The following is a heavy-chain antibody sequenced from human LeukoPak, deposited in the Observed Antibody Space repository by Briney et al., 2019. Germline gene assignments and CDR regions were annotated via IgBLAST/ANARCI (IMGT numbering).Heavy chain of an antibody. Sequence: GGSLRLSCAASGFTFSSFWMTWVRQAPGKGLEWVANIKQDGSEKYYEDSVKGRFTISRDSADNSLYLQMNSLRADDTAMYYCARDRSSSFYWGQGTLVTVSS. CDR2: IKQDGSEK. V-gene: IGHV3-7*05. D-gene: IGHD6-6*01. CDR3: ARDRSSSFY. J-gene: IGHJ4*02. CDR1: GFTFSSFW.